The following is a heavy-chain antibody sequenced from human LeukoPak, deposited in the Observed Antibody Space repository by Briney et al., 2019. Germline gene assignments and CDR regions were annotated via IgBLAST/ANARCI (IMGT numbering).Heavy chain of an antibody. D-gene: IGHD1-26*01. CDR1: GFTFSSYG. CDR2: ISYDGSNK. V-gene: IGHV3-30*18. Sequence: QPGRSLRLSCAASGFTFSSYGMPWVRQAPGKGLEWVAVISYDGSNKYYADSVKGRFTISRDNSKNTLYLQMNSLRAEDTAVYYCAKDSGSYWTTGGGDYWGQGTLVTVSS. CDR3: AKDSGSYWTTGGGDY. J-gene: IGHJ4*02.